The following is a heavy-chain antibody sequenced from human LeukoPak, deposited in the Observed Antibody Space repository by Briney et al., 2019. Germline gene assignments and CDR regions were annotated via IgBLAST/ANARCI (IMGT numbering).Heavy chain of an antibody. J-gene: IGHJ4*02. CDR1: GFTFSNHG. CDR2: VSPAGGGT. Sequence: GGSLRLSCAASGFTFSNHGMNWVRQAPGKGLEWLSGVSPAGGGTYYADSVKGRFTISRDDSKNTLSLQMNSLRVEDTAVYYCARDLAWGAFDYWGQGTLVTVSS. D-gene: IGHD3-16*01. V-gene: IGHV3-23*01. CDR3: ARDLAWGAFDY.